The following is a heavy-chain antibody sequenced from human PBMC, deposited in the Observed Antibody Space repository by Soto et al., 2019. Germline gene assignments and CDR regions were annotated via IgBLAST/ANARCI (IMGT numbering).Heavy chain of an antibody. V-gene: IGHV4-4*02. Sequence: PSETLSLTCAVSSGSISSSNWWSWVRQPPGKGLEWIGEIYHSGSTNYNPSLKSRVTISVDKSKNQFSLKLSSVTAADTAVYYCARGPLGYCSSTSCYAYYYYYMDVWGKGTTVTVSS. CDR3: ARGPLGYCSSTSCYAYYYYYMDV. D-gene: IGHD2-2*01. CDR2: IYHSGST. CDR1: SGSISSSNW. J-gene: IGHJ6*03.